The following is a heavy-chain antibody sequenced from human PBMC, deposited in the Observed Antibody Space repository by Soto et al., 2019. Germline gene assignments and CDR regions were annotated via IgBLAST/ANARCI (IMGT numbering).Heavy chain of an antibody. D-gene: IGHD2-15*01. J-gene: IGHJ4*02. Sequence: QVQLQQWGAGLLKPSETLSLTCAVYGGSFSGYYWSWIRQPPGKGLEWIGEINHSGSTNYNPSLKIRVPLSVHPSPSHPSLNLTSVTASATSVYYCARAAPRSCSVGSCYSGSDYWGQGTLVTVSS. CDR3: ARAAPRSCSVGSCYSGSDY. CDR1: GGSFSGYY. CDR2: INHSGST. V-gene: IGHV4-34*01.